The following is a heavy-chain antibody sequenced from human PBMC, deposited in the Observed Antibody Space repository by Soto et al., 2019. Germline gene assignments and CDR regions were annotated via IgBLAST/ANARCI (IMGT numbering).Heavy chain of an antibody. CDR1: GGSFSGYY. Sequence: SETLSLTCAVYGGSFSGYYWSWIRQPPGKGLEWIGEINHSGSTNYNPSLKSRVTISVDTSKNQFSLKLSSVTAADTAVYYCASLVVPAANMDVWGKGTTVTVSS. V-gene: IGHV4-34*01. CDR2: INHSGST. J-gene: IGHJ6*03. CDR3: ASLVVPAANMDV. D-gene: IGHD2-2*01.